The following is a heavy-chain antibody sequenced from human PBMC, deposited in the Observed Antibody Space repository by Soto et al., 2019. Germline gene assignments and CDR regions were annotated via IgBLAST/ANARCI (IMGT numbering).Heavy chain of an antibody. D-gene: IGHD4-17*01. V-gene: IGHV1-69*08. CDR1: GGTFSSHT. Sequence: QDQLVQSGAEVKKPGSSVKVSCKASGGTFSSHTFSWVRQAPGQGLEWMGRIIPALGTATYAQKFQGRVTITADASATTVYTELNSLRSEDTAVYYCARPDFGDYWYFDLWGRGTLVTVSS. CDR2: IIPALGTA. CDR3: ARPDFGDYWYFDL. J-gene: IGHJ2*01.